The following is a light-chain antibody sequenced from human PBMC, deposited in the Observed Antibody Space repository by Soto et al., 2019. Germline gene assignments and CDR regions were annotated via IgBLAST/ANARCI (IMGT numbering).Light chain of an antibody. Sequence: EIVMTQSPATLSASPGERATLSCRASQSVSSNLAWYQQKPGQAPRLLIYGASTRATGIPARLSGSGSGTEFTLTISSLQSEDFAVYYCQQYNIWPRTFGQGTKVEI. J-gene: IGKJ1*01. CDR2: GAS. V-gene: IGKV3-15*01. CDR3: QQYNIWPRT. CDR1: QSVSSN.